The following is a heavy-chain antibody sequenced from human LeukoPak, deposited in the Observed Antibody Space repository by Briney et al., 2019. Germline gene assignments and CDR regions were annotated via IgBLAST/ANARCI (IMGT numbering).Heavy chain of an antibody. J-gene: IGHJ5*02. CDR2: IIPILGIA. Sequence: SVKVSCKASGGTFSSYAISWVRQAAGQGLEWMGRIIPILGIANYAQKFQGRVTITADKSTSTAYMELSSLRSEDTAVYYCARAAGSTGTSGWFDPWGQGTLVTVSS. CDR1: GGTFSSYA. D-gene: IGHD1-7*01. V-gene: IGHV1-69*04. CDR3: ARAAGSTGTSGWFDP.